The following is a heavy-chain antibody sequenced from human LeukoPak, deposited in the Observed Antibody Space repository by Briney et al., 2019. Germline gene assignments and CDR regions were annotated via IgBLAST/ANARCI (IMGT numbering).Heavy chain of an antibody. V-gene: IGHV3-74*01. CDR3: ASDYGDYEYYGMDV. D-gene: IGHD4-17*01. CDR2: INPDGSST. Sequence: PGGSLRLSCAASGFTFSAYWMHWVRQAPGKGLIRVSRINPDGSSTTYADSVRGRFTISRDNAKNSLYLQMNSLRAEDTAVYYCASDYGDYEYYGMDVWGQGTTVTVSS. J-gene: IGHJ6*02. CDR1: GFTFSAYW.